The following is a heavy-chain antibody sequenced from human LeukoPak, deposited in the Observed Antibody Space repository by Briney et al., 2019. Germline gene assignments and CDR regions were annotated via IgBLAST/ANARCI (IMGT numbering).Heavy chain of an antibody. Sequence: GGSLRLSCAASGFTFSIYTMNWVRQAPGKGLEWVSSISSSSYIYYADSVKGRFTISRDNAKNSLYLQMNSLRAEDTAVYYCASPAAAGTVPPKWFDPWGPGTLVTASS. CDR2: ISSSSYI. CDR3: ASPAAAGTVPPKWFDP. J-gene: IGHJ5*02. CDR1: GFTFSIYT. D-gene: IGHD6-13*01. V-gene: IGHV3-21*01.